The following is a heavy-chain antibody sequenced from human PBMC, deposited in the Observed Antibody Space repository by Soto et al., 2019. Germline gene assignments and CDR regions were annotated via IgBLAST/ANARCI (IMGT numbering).Heavy chain of an antibody. CDR2: IKSKTDGGTT. Sequence: EVQLVESGGGLVKPGGSLRLSCAASGFTFSNAWMSWVRQAPGKGLEWVGRIKSKTDGGTTDYAAPVKGRFTISRDDSKNTLYLQMNSLKTEDTAVYYCTTDRDAVAAIKSLDYWGQGTLVTVSS. J-gene: IGHJ4*02. CDR3: TTDRDAVAAIKSLDY. D-gene: IGHD6-19*01. CDR1: GFTFSNAW. V-gene: IGHV3-15*01.